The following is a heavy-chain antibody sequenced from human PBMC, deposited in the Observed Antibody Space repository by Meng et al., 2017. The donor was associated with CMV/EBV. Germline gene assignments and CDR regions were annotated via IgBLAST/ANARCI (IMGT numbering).Heavy chain of an antibody. J-gene: IGHJ6*02. V-gene: IGHV1-18*01. CDR2: ISAYNGNT. Sequence: ASVTVSCKASGYTFTSYGISWLRQAPGQGLEWMGWISAYNGNTNYAQKLQGRVTMTTDTSTSTAYMELRSLRSDGTAVYYCARDRAAAGSYYYYYGMDVWGQGTTVTVSS. CDR1: GYTFTSYG. CDR3: ARDRAAAGSYYYYYGMDV. D-gene: IGHD6-13*01.